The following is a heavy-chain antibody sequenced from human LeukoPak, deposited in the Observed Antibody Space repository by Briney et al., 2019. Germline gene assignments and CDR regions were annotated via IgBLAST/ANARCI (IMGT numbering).Heavy chain of an antibody. Sequence: GGSLRLSCAASGFTVSTNYMSWVRQAPGKGLEWVSVIYSGGSTNYADSVKGRFTISRDSSKSTLYLQMNSLRAEDTAVYYCARASFPRSYWGQGTLVTVSS. CDR1: GFTVSTNY. CDR2: IYSGGST. D-gene: IGHD2-21*01. J-gene: IGHJ4*02. V-gene: IGHV3-66*01. CDR3: ARASFPRSY.